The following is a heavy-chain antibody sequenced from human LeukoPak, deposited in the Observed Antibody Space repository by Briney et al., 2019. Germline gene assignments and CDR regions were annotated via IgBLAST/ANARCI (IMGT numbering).Heavy chain of an antibody. CDR3: ARLLTSYYYMDV. V-gene: IGHV3-21*06. CDR1: GFTFSNYN. CDR2: ISSIRSYM. Sequence: GGSLRLSCAASGFTFSNYNMNWARQAPGKGLEWVSSISSIRSYMDHADSVKGRFTISRDNAKNSLYLQMNGLRAEDTAVYFCARLLTSYYYMDVWGKGTTVTVSS. J-gene: IGHJ6*03.